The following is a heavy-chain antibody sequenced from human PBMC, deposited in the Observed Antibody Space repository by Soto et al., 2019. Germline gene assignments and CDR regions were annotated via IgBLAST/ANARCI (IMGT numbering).Heavy chain of an antibody. D-gene: IGHD1-26*01. CDR3: ARTYYQWEALHYFDF. V-gene: IGHV1-69*01. J-gene: IGHJ4*02. CDR2: IIPIFGTT. Sequence: QVQLVQSGAEVKKPGSSVKVSCTASGGTFSRYGFTWVRQAPGQGFHWMGGIIPIFGTTHYEQNFQGRLSSTGDESTSTVYMERSSLRADDTAIYFCARTYYQWEALHYFDFWGQGTLVTVSS. CDR1: GGTFSRYG.